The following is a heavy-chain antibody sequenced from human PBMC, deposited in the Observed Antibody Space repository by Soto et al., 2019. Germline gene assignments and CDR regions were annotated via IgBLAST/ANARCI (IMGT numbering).Heavy chain of an antibody. CDR3: ARRYDRSGYYFSL. D-gene: IGHD3-22*01. Sequence: EEELVESGGGLERPGGTLSLSCAASGFSFSTYGMNWFPQGPAKGLEGISHIGTSGTPIYYADSVRGRFTVARDNAKNSLYLQMDSLRDEDTAVYYCARRYDRSGYYFSLWGQGPLVTVSS. CDR1: GFSFSTYG. CDR2: IGTSGTPI. J-gene: IGHJ4*02. V-gene: IGHV3-48*02.